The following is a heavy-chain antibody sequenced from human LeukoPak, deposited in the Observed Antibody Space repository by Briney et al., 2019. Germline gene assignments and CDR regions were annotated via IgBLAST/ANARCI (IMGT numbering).Heavy chain of an antibody. CDR1: GYSFTPYW. CDR2: IYPGDPDT. CDR3: TSHIIAARPSYAFDI. Sequence: GESLKISCKGSGYSFTPYWIAWVRQMPGKGLDWMGIIYPGDPDTRYSPSFQGQVTISADKSISTAYLQWSSLKASDTAIYYCTSHIIAARPSYAFDIWGQGTMVTVSS. D-gene: IGHD6-6*01. V-gene: IGHV5-51*01. J-gene: IGHJ3*02.